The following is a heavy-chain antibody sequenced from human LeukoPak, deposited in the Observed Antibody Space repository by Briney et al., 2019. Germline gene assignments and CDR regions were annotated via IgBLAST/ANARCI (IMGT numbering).Heavy chain of an antibody. J-gene: IGHJ6*03. D-gene: IGHD1-14*01. CDR3: ASAIAEDFYYYYMDV. V-gene: IGHV4-59*01. CDR1: GGSISSSY. Sequence: PSETLSLTCTGSGGSISSSYWTWIRQPPGKGLEWIGYIYYSGSTNYNPSLKSRVTISVDTSKNQFSLNLSSVTAADTAVYYCASAIAEDFYYYYMDVWGKGTTVTVSS. CDR2: IYYSGST.